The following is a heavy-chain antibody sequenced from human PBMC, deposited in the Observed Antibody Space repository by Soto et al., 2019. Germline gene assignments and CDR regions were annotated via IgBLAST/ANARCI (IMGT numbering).Heavy chain of an antibody. CDR3: ARDLYGSGSFYGMDV. Sequence: SETLSLTCAVSGGSTSSSNWWSWVRQPPGKGLEWIGEIYHSGSTNYNPSLKSRVTISVDKSKNQFSLKLSSVTAADTAVYYCARDLYGSGSFYGMDVWGQGTTVTVSS. CDR2: IYHSGST. V-gene: IGHV4-4*02. J-gene: IGHJ6*02. D-gene: IGHD3-10*01. CDR1: GGSTSSSNW.